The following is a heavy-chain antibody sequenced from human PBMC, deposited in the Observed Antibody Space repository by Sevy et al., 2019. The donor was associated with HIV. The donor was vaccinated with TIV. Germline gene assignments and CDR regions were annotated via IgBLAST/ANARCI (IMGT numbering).Heavy chain of an antibody. Sequence: GGSLRLSCAASGFTFSSYNMNWVRQAPGKGLEWVSSISGSSNYIYYAESLKGRFFISRDNAKNTLYLQMNSLRADDTAVYYCARGPPDGSYDYFDYWGQGTLITVSS. J-gene: IGHJ4*02. CDR1: GFTFSSYN. CDR2: ISGSSNYI. D-gene: IGHD1-26*01. V-gene: IGHV3-21*06. CDR3: ARGPPDGSYDYFDY.